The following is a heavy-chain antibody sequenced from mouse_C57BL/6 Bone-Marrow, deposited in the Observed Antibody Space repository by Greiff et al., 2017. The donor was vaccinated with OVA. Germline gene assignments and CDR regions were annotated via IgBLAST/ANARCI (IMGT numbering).Heavy chain of an antibody. CDR1: GYTFTDYY. D-gene: IGHD1-1*01. CDR3: ARWRDYYGSSYGFAY. Sequence: VQLQQSGPVLVKPGASVKMSCKASGYTFTDYYMNWVKQSHGKSLEWIGVINPYNGGTSYNQKFKGKATLTVDKSSSTAYMELNSLTSEDSAVYYCARWRDYYGSSYGFAYWGQGTLVTVSA. CDR2: INPYNGGT. V-gene: IGHV1-19*01. J-gene: IGHJ3*01.